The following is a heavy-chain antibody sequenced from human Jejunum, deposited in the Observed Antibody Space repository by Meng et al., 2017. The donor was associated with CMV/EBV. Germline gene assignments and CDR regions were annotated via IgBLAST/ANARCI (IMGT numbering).Heavy chain of an antibody. D-gene: IGHD2-2*01. V-gene: IGHV3-21*06. J-gene: IGHJ4*02. CDR1: FSFSSSS. Sequence: FSFSSSSMNWIRQAPGKGLEWVSSISSTVGLTYYADSMKGRFTISRDNGRNSLYLQMDSLRAEDTAVYYCARDPDYSTNWYGGGDFWGQGALVTVSS. CDR3: ARDPDYSTNWYGGGDF. CDR2: ISSTVGLT.